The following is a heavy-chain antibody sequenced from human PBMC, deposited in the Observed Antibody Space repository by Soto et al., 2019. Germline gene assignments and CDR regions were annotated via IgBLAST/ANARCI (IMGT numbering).Heavy chain of an antibody. Sequence: QITLNESGPTQVKPRQTLTLTCTFSGFSLTTSGVGVGWIRQSPGKAPEWLALIYWDDDKRYSPSLKSRLTITTATSKNQVVLTMADLDPADTATYYCAHRVLRTVFGLVTTTAIYFDFWGQGTPVAVSS. CDR3: AHRVLRTVFGLVTTTAIYFDF. CDR1: GFSLTTSGVG. D-gene: IGHD3-3*01. CDR2: IYWDDDK. J-gene: IGHJ4*02. V-gene: IGHV2-5*02.